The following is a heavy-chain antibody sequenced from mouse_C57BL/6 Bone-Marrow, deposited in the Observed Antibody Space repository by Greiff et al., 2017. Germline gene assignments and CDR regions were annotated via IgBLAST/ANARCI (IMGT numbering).Heavy chain of an antibody. CDR2: IYPGSGST. V-gene: IGHV1-55*01. Sequence: QVQLQQPGAELVKPGASVKMSCKASGYTFTSYWITWVKQRPGQGLEWIGDIYPGSGSTNYNEKFKSKATLTVDTSSSTAYMQLSSLTSEDSAVYYCAREGGALDLGDWYFDVWGTGTTVTVSS. CDR3: AREGGALDLGDWYFDV. D-gene: IGHD3-1*01. J-gene: IGHJ1*03. CDR1: GYTFTSYW.